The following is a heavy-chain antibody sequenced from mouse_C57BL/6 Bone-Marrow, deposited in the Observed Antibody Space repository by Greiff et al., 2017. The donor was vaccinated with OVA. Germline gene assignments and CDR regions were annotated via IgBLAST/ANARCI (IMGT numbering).Heavy chain of an antibody. D-gene: IGHD2-3*01. CDR1: GFNITDYY. V-gene: IGHV14-2*01. J-gene: IGHJ3*01. CDR3: ARRPCYDGYYWLAY. CDR2: IDPEDGET. Sequence: LVESGAELVKPGASVKLSCTASGFNITDYYMHWVKQRTEQGLEWIGRIDPEDGETKYAPKFQGKATMTADTSSNTAYLQLSSLTSEDTAVYYCARRPCYDGYYWLAYWGQGTLVTVSA.